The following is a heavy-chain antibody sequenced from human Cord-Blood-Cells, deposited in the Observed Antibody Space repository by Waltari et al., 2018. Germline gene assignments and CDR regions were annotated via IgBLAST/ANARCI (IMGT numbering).Heavy chain of an antibody. J-gene: IGHJ2*01. D-gene: IGHD3-22*01. CDR2: VIPSLGIA. Sequence: QVQLVQPGAEVKKPGSSVRVSSKASGGTFSSYAISWVRQAPGQGLEWMGGVIPSLGIANCAQKVQGRVTITADESTSTAYMELSSLGSEDTAVYYCARSRETDSSGYWYCDLWGRGTLVTVSS. CDR3: ARSRETDSSGYWYCDL. CDR1: GGTFSSYA. V-gene: IGHV1-69*04.